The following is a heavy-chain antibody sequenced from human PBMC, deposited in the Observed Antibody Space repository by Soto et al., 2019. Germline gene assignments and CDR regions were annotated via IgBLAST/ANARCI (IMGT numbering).Heavy chain of an antibody. D-gene: IGHD3-10*01. V-gene: IGHV3-23*01. Sequence: GGSLRLSCAASGFTFSSYAMSWVRQAPGKGLEWVSAISGSGGSTYYADSVKGRFTISRDNSKNTLYLQMNSLRAEDTAVYYCAKDHYYGSGSPHFFDYWGQGTLVTVYS. CDR2: ISGSGGST. CDR1: GFTFSSYA. J-gene: IGHJ4*02. CDR3: AKDHYYGSGSPHFFDY.